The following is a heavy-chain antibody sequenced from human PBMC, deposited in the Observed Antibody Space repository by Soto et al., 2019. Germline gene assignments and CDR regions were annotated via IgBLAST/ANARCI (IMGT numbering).Heavy chain of an antibody. J-gene: IGHJ4*02. D-gene: IGHD2-15*01. CDR3: ARGGAWTPEGLGY. CDR1: GLTFSSFA. V-gene: IGHV3-30-3*01. CDR2: ISSDVVNY. Sequence: QVQLVESGGGVVQPGRSLRLSCAASGLTFSSFAMHWVRQAPCKGLEWLAVISSDVVNYYYAESVKGRFTSFIDNSKNTMYLQMNSLRNEDTAVYYCARGGAWTPEGLGYWGQGTLVTVSS.